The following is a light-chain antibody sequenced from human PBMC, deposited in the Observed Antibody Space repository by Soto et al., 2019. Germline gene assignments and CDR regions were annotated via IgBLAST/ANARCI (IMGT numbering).Light chain of an antibody. Sequence: DIQMTQSPSSLSASVGDRVTVTCRASQSISSYLNWYQQKPGKAPKLLIYAASSLQSGVPSRFSGSGSWTDFTLTISRLEPEDFATYYCLQFNTFPWTFGQGNKGDIK. CDR3: LQFNTFPWT. CDR2: AAS. J-gene: IGKJ1*01. CDR1: QSISSY. V-gene: IGKV1-39*01.